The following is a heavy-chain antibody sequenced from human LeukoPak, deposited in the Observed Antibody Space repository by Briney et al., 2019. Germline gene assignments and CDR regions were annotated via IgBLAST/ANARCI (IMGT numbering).Heavy chain of an antibody. Sequence: PSETLSLTCTVSSGSINSYYWGWVRQPAGRGLEWIGRIHTTGKTDYNPSLKSRLTMSVDTSKRQFSLNLTSVTAADTAIYFCARHGYTASHYFLDFWCQGTLVTVSS. J-gene: IGHJ4*02. D-gene: IGHD3-16*01. CDR1: SGSINSYY. CDR2: IHTTGKT. V-gene: IGHV4-4*07. CDR3: ARHGYTASHYFLDF.